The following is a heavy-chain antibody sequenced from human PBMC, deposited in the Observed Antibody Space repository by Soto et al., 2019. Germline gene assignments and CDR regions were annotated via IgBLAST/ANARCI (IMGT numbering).Heavy chain of an antibody. Sequence: ASVKVSCKASGDTFGRFTINWVRQAPGQGLEWMGGIKPISDITNYAQRFQGRVTFTADASTSTVYLELSSLRSEDTAMYYCARDQLAVAGNYYYYGMDVWGQGTTVTVSS. D-gene: IGHD6-19*01. CDR1: GDTFGRFT. CDR3: ARDQLAVAGNYYYYGMDV. J-gene: IGHJ6*02. V-gene: IGHV1-69*13. CDR2: IKPISDIT.